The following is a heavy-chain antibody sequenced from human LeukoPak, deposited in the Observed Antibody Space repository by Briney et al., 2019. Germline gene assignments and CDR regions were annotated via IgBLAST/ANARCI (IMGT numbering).Heavy chain of an antibody. V-gene: IGHV3-23*01. D-gene: IGHD3-10*02. CDR1: GFMFSSFS. Sequence: GGSLRLSCAVSGFMFSSFSMSWVRHVPGKGLEWVSTISAGGSTYYADSVKGWFTISRDNSKNTLSLQMNSLRAEDTAIYYCAKRPAAVRGVIPYLDYWGQGTLATVSS. CDR3: AKRPAAVRGVIPYLDY. CDR2: ISAGGST. J-gene: IGHJ4*02.